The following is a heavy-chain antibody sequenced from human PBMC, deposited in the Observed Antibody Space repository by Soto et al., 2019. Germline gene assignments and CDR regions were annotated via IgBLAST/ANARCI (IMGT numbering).Heavy chain of an antibody. CDR2: ITGSGGST. Sequence: GGSLRLSCTASGFTFSAYAMSWVRQTPGKGLEWVSGITGSGGSTSYADPVKGRFTISRYNPEKTLYLQMNSLRAEETAVYFCGKQIKNRAYYYPMDVWGQGTTVTVSS. J-gene: IGHJ6*02. V-gene: IGHV3-23*01. CDR3: GKQIKNRAYYYPMDV. CDR1: GFTFSAYA.